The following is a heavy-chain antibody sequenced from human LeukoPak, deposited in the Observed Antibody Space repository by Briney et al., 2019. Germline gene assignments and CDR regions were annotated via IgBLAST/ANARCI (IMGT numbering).Heavy chain of an antibody. V-gene: IGHV4-59*01. Sequence: SETLSLTCTVSGGSISSYYWSWIRQPPGKGLEWIGYIYYSGSTNYNPSLKSRVTISVDTSKNQFSLKLSSVTAADTAVYYCARGGRGSYYYMDVWGKGTMVTVSS. CDR2: IYYSGST. J-gene: IGHJ6*03. D-gene: IGHD1-26*01. CDR3: ARGGRGSYYYMDV. CDR1: GGSISSYY.